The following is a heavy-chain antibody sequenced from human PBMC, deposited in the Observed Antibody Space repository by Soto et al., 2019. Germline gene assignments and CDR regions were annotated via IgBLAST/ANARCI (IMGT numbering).Heavy chain of an antibody. CDR2: ITPIFGKA. CDR3: ARGWGSERTTYYYAY. J-gene: IGHJ1*01. V-gene: IGHV1-69*13. Sequence: ASVRVSCKASGGTFGSSTISWVRQAPGQGLEWVGGITPIFGKANYAQKFQGRVTITADESTSTAYMELSSLRSEDTALYFCARGWGSERTTYYYAYWGQGTSVTVS. CDR1: GGTFGSST. D-gene: IGHD3-22*01.